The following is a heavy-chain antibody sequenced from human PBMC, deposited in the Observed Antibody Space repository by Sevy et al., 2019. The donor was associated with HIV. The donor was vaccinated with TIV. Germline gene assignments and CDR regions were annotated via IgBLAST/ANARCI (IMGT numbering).Heavy chain of an antibody. D-gene: IGHD5-12*01. J-gene: IGHJ4*02. CDR1: GGSISSYY. CDR2: LYYSGIT. V-gene: IGHV4-59*01. CDR3: ARGLAYYFNY. Sequence: SETLSLTCTVSGGSISSYYWSWIRQPPGKGLEWIGYLYYSGITNYNPSLKSRVTISGDTSKNQFSLKLSSVTAADTAVYYCARGLAYYFNYWGQGTLVIVSS.